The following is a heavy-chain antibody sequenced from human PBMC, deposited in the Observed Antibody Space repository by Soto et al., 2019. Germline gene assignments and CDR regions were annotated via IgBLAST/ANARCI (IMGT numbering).Heavy chain of an antibody. V-gene: IGHV4-59*08. CDR3: ARHKEYSSSSGYYGMDV. Sequence: SETLSLTCTVSGGSISSYYWSWIRQPPGKGLEWIGYIYYSGSTNYNPSLMSRVTISVDTSKNQFSLKLSSVTAADTAVYYCARHKEYSSSSGYYGMDVWGQGTTVTVSS. D-gene: IGHD6-6*01. CDR1: GGSISSYY. CDR2: IYYSGST. J-gene: IGHJ6*02.